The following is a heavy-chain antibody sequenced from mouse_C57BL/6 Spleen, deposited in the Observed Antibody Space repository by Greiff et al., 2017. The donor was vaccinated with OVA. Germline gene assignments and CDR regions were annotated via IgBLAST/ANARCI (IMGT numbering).Heavy chain of an antibody. CDR2: IYPGDGDT. J-gene: IGHJ4*01. CDR1: GYAFSSSW. CDR3: ARSLYAMDY. V-gene: IGHV1-82*01. Sequence: VKLQQSGPELVKPGASVKISCKASGYAFSSSWMNWVKQRPGKGLEWIGRIYPGDGDTNYNGKFKGKATLTADKSSSTAYMQLSSLTSEDSAVYFCARSLYAMDYWGQGTSVTVSS.